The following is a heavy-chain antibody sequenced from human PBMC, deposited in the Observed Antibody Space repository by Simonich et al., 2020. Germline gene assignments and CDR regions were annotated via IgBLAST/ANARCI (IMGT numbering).Heavy chain of an antibody. CDR1: GSPFSSFW. CDR3: ARDGLGTAYYYYMDV. D-gene: IGHD7-27*01. J-gene: IGHJ6*03. CDR2: KKQDGGEK. Sequence: EVRWWGSGGGWVKLGGSRDLPCAAFGSPFSSFWWGGCGRGPGRGRGGVAKKKQDGGEKYYGDSGKGRFTISRDNAKNSLYLQMNSLRAEDTAVYYCARDGLGTAYYYYMDVWGKGTTVTVSS. V-gene: IGHV3-7*01.